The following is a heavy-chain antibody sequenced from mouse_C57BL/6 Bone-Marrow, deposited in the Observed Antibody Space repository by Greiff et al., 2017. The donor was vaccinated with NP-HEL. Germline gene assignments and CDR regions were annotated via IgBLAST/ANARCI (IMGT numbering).Heavy chain of an antibody. CDR3: ALYYYGSGGFAY. J-gene: IGHJ3*01. Sequence: ESGPGLVKPSQSLSLTCSVTGYSITSGYYWNWIRQFPGNKLEWMGYISYDGSNNYNPSLKNRISITRDTSKNQFFLKLNSVTTEDTATYYCALYYYGSGGFAYWGQGTLVTVSA. V-gene: IGHV3-6*01. CDR2: ISYDGSN. CDR1: GYSITSGYY. D-gene: IGHD1-1*01.